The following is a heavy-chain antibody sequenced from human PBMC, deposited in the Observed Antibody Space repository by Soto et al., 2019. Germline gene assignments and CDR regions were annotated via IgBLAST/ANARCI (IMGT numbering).Heavy chain of an antibody. Sequence: SETLSLTCAVYGGSFSGYYWSWIRQPPGKGLEWIGEINHSGSTNYNPFLKSRVTISVDTSKNQFSLKLSSVTAADTAVYYCARGLRGRMVRGVINFDYWGQGTLVTVSS. D-gene: IGHD3-10*01. CDR3: ARGLRGRMVRGVINFDY. J-gene: IGHJ4*02. V-gene: IGHV4-34*01. CDR1: GGSFSGYY. CDR2: INHSGST.